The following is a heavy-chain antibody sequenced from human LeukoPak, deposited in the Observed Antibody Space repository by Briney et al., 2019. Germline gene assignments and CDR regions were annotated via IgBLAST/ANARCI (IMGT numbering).Heavy chain of an antibody. D-gene: IGHD3-3*01. Sequence: SETLCLTCAVSVGSISSYYGSWIRQPPGKGLEWIGAIYGSGSTNYNPSLKSRVTISVDTTKNQFSRKLSSVAAADTALYYCARAQPYYDVWSGYFPPSYYYRMDVWGQGTPVTVSS. V-gene: IGHV4-59*01. CDR1: VGSISSYY. J-gene: IGHJ6*02. CDR3: ARAQPYYDVWSGYFPPSYYYRMDV. CDR2: IYGSGST.